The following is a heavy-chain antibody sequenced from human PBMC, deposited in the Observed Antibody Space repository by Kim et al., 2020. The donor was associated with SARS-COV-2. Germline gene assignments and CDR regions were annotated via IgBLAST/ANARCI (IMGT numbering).Heavy chain of an antibody. CDR3: AKDRWLDP. V-gene: IGHV4-59*02. Sequence: SETLSLTCTVSGDSVSSSFWSWIRQPPGKGLEWIGYVYNSGNIKYNPSLGGRVTMSVDTSKNQFSLKLTSVTAADTAVYYCAKDRWLDPWGQGTQVTVPS. J-gene: IGHJ5*02. CDR1: GDSVSSSF. CDR2: VYNSGNI.